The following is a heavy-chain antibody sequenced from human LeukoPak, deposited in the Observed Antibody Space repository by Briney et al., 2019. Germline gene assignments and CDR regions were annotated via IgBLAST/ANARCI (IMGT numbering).Heavy chain of an antibody. D-gene: IGHD6-19*01. J-gene: IGHJ4*02. CDR1: GFTFSRCG. CDR2: ISYDGRNK. Sequence: PGGSLRLSCAASGFTFSRCGMHWVRQAPGKGLEWVAVISYDGRNKYYADSVKGRFTISRDNSKNTLYLQMNSLRVEDTAVYYCAKSAGYSSGFDYWGQGTLVTVSS. V-gene: IGHV3-30*18. CDR3: AKSAGYSSGFDY.